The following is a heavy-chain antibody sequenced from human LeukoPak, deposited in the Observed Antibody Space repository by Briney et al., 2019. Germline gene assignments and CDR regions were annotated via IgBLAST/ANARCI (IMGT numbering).Heavy chain of an antibody. Sequence: PGGSLRLSCAASGFSFSSYAMTWARQAPVKGLEWVSAISGEGTRTYYADSVKGRFTISRDNSKNTLYLEMSSLRVEDTAIYYRAKWPEGAMDYFDYWGQGTLVTVSS. CDR2: ISGEGTRT. V-gene: IGHV3-23*01. J-gene: IGHJ4*02. D-gene: IGHD3-16*01. CDR3: AKWPEGAMDYFDY. CDR1: GFSFSSYA.